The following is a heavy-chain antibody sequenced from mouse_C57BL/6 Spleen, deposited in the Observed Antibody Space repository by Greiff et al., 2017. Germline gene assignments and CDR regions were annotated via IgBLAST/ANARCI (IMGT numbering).Heavy chain of an antibody. Sequence: EVQLQESGPVLVKPGASVKMSCKASGYTFTDYYMNWVKQSHGKSLEWIGVINPYNGGTSYNQKFKGKATLTVDQSSSTAYMELNSLTSEDSAVYYCARRGYYGSSLYAMDYWGQGTSVTVSS. V-gene: IGHV1-19*01. CDR2: INPYNGGT. D-gene: IGHD1-1*01. CDR3: ARRGYYGSSLYAMDY. CDR1: GYTFTDYY. J-gene: IGHJ4*01.